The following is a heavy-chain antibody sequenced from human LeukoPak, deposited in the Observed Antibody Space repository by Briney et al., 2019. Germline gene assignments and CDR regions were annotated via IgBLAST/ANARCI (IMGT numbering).Heavy chain of an antibody. J-gene: IGHJ5*02. V-gene: IGHV4-59*01. CDR2: IYYSGST. CDR3: ASLHVGAAGNNWFDP. Sequence: SETLSLTCTVSGGSISSYYWSWIRQPPGKGLEWIGYIYYSGSTNYNPSLKSRVTISVDTSKNQFSLKLSSVTAADTAVYYCASLHVGAAGNNWFDPWGQGTLVTVSS. CDR1: GGSISSYY. D-gene: IGHD6-13*01.